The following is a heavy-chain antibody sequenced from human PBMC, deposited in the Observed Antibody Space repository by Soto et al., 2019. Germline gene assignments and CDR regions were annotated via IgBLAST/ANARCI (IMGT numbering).Heavy chain of an antibody. Sequence: GGSLRLSCAASGFTFSSYDMHWVRQATGKGLEWVSAIGTAGDTYYPGSVKGRFTISRENAKNSLYLQMNSLRAEDTAVYYCARVGSRWNDDYGMDVWGQGTTVTVSS. CDR2: IGTAGDT. CDR1: GFTFSSYD. CDR3: ARVGSRWNDDYGMDV. V-gene: IGHV3-13*01. J-gene: IGHJ6*02. D-gene: IGHD1-1*01.